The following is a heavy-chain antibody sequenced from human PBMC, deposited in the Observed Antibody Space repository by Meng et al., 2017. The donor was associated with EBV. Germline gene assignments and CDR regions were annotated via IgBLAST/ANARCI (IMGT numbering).Heavy chain of an antibody. J-gene: IGHJ5*02. V-gene: IGHV1-46*01. D-gene: IGHD6-13*01. CDR1: GYTFTSYY. CDR3: ARNGIAAWGWFDP. CDR2: INPSGGST. Sequence: QGQLVQSGVEVKKPGASVKVSCKASGYTFTSYYMHWVRQAPGQGLEWMGIINPSGGSTSYAQKFQGRVTMTRDTSTSTVYMELSSLRSEDTAVYYWARNGIAAWGWFDPWGQGTLVTVSS.